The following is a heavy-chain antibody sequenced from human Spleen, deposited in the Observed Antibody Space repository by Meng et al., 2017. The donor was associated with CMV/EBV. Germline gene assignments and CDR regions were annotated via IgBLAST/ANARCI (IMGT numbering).Heavy chain of an antibody. V-gene: IGHV4-59*12. D-gene: IGHD3-10*01. Sequence: SETLSLTCTVSGGSLSSYFWSWIRQPPGRGLEWIGYMYYSGSTTYNPSLESRVTISLDTAKNQFSLKLSSVTAADTAVYYCASVHYGSGSYCPYWGQGTLVTVSS. J-gene: IGHJ4*02. CDR3: ASVHYGSGSYCPY. CDR2: MYYSGST. CDR1: GGSLSSYF.